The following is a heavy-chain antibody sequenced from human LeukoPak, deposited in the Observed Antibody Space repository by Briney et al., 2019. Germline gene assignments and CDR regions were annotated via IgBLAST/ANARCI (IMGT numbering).Heavy chain of an antibody. CDR2: ISGSGGNT. J-gene: IGHJ4*02. D-gene: IGHD6-6*01. CDR3: ASGFSSSPYFDY. CDR1: GFTFSNYA. Sequence: GGSLSLSCAASGFTFSNYAMSWVRQAPGKGLEWVSAISGSGGNTYYPDSVKGRFTVSRDNAKNSLFLQMNSLRDEDTAVYYCASGFSSSPYFDYWGQGTLVTVSS. V-gene: IGHV3-23*01.